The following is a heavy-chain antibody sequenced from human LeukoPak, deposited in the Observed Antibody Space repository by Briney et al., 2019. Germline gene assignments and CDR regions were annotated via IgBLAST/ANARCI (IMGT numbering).Heavy chain of an antibody. J-gene: IGHJ4*02. CDR2: LIPILGTT. D-gene: IGHD3-10*01. Sequence: ASVKVSCKASGGAFSSYAISWVRQAPGQGLEWMGGLIPILGTTNYAQKFQGRVTITADESTSTAYMELSSLRSEDTAVYYCARDRHYYGSGSYYYWGQGTLVTVSS. CDR1: GGAFSSYA. CDR3: ARDRHYYGSGSYYY. V-gene: IGHV1-69*13.